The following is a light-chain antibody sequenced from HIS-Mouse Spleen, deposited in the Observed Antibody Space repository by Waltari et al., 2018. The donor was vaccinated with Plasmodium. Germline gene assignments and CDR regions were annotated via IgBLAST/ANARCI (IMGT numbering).Light chain of an antibody. CDR1: SLRSYY. J-gene: IGLJ2*01. V-gene: IGLV3-19*01. Sequence: SSELTQDPAVSVALGQTVRITCQGDSLRSYYASWYQQKPGQAPVLVIYGKNNRPSGIPDRFSGSSSGNTASWTITGAQEEDEADYYCNSRDSSGNHVVFGGGTKLTVL. CDR3: NSRDSSGNHVV. CDR2: GKN.